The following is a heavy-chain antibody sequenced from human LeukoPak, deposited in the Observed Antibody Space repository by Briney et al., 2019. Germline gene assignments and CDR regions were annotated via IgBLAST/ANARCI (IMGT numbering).Heavy chain of an antibody. CDR3: AKDIYYYDSSGFNI. J-gene: IGHJ3*02. CDR1: GFSFSSYT. CDR2: ISSTSKYI. V-gene: IGHV3-21*04. D-gene: IGHD3-22*01. Sequence: GGSLRLSCAASGFSFSSYTMNWVRRAPGKGLEWVSSISSTSKYISYADSVKGRFTISRDNAENSLYLQMNSLRAEDTAVYYCAKDIYYYDSSGFNIWGQGTMVTVSS.